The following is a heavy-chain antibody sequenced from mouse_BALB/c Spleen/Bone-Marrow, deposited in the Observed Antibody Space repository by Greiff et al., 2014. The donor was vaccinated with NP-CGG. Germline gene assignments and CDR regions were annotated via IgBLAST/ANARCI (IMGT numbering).Heavy chain of an antibody. D-gene: IGHD4-1*01. CDR1: GFTFSSFG. CDR3: TRGGNWDDFDY. Sequence: VQLQQSGGGLVQPGGSRKLSCAASGFTFSSFGMHWVRQAPEKGLEWVAYISSGSSTIFYADTVKGRFTVSRDNPKSTLFLQMTSLRSEDTAMYYCTRGGNWDDFDYWGQGTTLTVSS. CDR2: ISSGSSTI. V-gene: IGHV5-17*02. J-gene: IGHJ2*01.